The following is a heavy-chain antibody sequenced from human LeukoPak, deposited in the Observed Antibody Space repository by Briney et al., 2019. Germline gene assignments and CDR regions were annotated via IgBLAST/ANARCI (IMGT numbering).Heavy chain of an antibody. J-gene: IGHJ6*03. D-gene: IGHD3-3*01. CDR1: GFTFSSYA. V-gene: IGHV3-23*01. CDR3: AREPQADFWSGYSGYYYMDV. Sequence: PGGSLRLSCAASGFTFSSYAMSWVRQAPGKGLEWVSTISGSGDSTYYADSVKGRFTISRDNSKNTLYLQMNSLRAEDTAVYYCAREPQADFWSGYSGYYYMDVWGKGTTVTVSS. CDR2: ISGSGDST.